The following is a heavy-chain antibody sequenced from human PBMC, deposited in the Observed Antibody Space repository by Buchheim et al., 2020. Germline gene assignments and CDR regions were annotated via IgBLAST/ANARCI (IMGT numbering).Heavy chain of an antibody. J-gene: IGHJ4*02. V-gene: IGHV3-30-3*01. CDR2: ISYDGSNK. CDR3: ARDGDLSVVATTFDY. D-gene: IGHD5-12*01. CDR1: GFTFSSYA. Sequence: QVQLVESGGGVVQPGRSLRLSCAASGFTFSSYAMHWVRQAPGKGLEWVAVISYDGSNKYYADSVKGRFTISRDNSKNTLYLQMNSLRAEDTAVYYCARDGDLSVVATTFDYWGQGTL.